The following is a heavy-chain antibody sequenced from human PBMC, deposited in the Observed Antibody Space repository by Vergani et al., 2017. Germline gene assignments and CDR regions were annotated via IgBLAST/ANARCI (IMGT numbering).Heavy chain of an antibody. D-gene: IGHD3-22*01. V-gene: IGHV1-69*04. CDR3: AGHSSGTSGHFDY. J-gene: IGHJ4*02. CDR2: IIPILGLA. CDR1: GGTFSSYA. Sequence: QVQLVQSGAEVKKPGSSVKVSCKASGGTFSSYAISWVRLAPGQGLEWMGRIIPILGLANYAQKFQGRVTITADKSTSTAYMELSSLRSEDTAVDYCAGHSSGTSGHFDYWGQGTLVTVSS.